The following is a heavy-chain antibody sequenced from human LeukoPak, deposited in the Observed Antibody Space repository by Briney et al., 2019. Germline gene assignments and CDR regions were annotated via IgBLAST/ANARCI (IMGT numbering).Heavy chain of an antibody. D-gene: IGHD5-18*01. CDR3: AKVQGYSYGFFDY. CDR1: GFTFDDYA. CDR2: ISWNSGSI. Sequence: GGSLRLSCAASGFTFDDYAMHWVRQAPGKGLEWVSGISWNSGSIGYADSVKGRFTISRDNAKNSLYLQMNSLRAEDTALYYCAKVQGYSYGFFDYWGQGTLVTVS. J-gene: IGHJ4*02. V-gene: IGHV3-9*01.